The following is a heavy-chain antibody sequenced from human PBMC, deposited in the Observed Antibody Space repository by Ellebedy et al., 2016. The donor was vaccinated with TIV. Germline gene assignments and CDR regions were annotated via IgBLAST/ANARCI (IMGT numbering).Heavy chain of an antibody. CDR3: AAYGIGAPGADY. CDR1: EFTISSYE. J-gene: IGHJ4*02. V-gene: IGHV3-13*01. D-gene: IGHD6-13*01. CDR2: IGTAGNT. Sequence: GGSLRLSCAASEFTISSYEMHWVRQSTGKRLEWVSAIGTAGNTFYTDSVKGRFTVSRDNSVNTLFLQMNSLRVEDTAVYYCAAYGIGAPGADYWGQGTQVTVS.